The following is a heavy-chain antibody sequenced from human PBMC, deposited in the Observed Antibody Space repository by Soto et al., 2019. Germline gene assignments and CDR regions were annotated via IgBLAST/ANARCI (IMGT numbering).Heavy chain of an antibody. CDR2: IYFRGST. Sequence: QLHLQESGPGLVEPSETLSLTCSVSGGAISSGTNYWGWVRRAPGKGLEWIGNIYFRGSTYYNPSLKSRVTIAIDTSKNLFSLKLRSVTAADTAVYYCARMGYATGCYHFDYWGQGALVTVSS. V-gene: IGHV4-39*01. CDR3: ARMGYATGCYHFDY. CDR1: GGAISSGTNY. D-gene: IGHD2-8*01. J-gene: IGHJ4*02.